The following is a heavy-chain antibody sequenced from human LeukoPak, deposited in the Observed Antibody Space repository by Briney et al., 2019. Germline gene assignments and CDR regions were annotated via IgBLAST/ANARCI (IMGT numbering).Heavy chain of an antibody. D-gene: IGHD3-10*01. CDR1: GGSISSNSYY. Sequence: PSETLSLTCTVSGGSISSNSYYWGWIRQPPGKGLEWIGSISQSGSTYYNPSLKSRVTISVDTSKNQFSLKLSSVTAADTAVYYCAKSLLRITMIRGARGAFDIWGPGTMVTVSS. V-gene: IGHV4-39*01. CDR2: ISQSGST. CDR3: AKSLLRITMIRGARGAFDI. J-gene: IGHJ3*02.